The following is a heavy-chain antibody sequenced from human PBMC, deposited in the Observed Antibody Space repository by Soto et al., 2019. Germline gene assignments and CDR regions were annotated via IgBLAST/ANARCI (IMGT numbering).Heavy chain of an antibody. CDR1: GFTFSGYF. V-gene: IGHV1-2*02. CDR3: ARVPPFYGDYSYYYYGLDV. J-gene: IGHJ6*02. CDR2: INPDSGDT. Sequence: ASVKVSCNASGFTFSGYFIHWVRQPPGQGLEWMGWINPDSGDTSYTQKFQGRVTMTRDTSINTVYLELSRLRSDDTAVYYCARVPPFYGDYSYYYYGLDVWGPGTTVTVSS. D-gene: IGHD4-17*01.